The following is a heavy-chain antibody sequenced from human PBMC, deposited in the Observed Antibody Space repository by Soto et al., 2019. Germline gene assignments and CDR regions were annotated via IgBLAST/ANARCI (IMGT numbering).Heavy chain of an antibody. CDR3: ARRTWRGRADY. J-gene: IGHJ4*02. D-gene: IGHD3-3*01. CDR1: GFPFSSYA. CDR2: IGGSGGDT. V-gene: IGHV3-23*01. Sequence: GGSLRLSCAASGFPFSSYAMSWVRQAPGKGLEWVSGIGGSGGDTFYADSVKGRFTVSRDNAEDTLYLQLNSLRVEDSAIYYCARRTWRGRADYWGQGILVTVSS.